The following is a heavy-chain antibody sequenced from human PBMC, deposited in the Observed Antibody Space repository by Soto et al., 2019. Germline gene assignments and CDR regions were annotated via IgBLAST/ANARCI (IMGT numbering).Heavy chain of an antibody. CDR1: GGTFRTES. CDR3: ASGHEYGSNSDAFDV. Sequence: QVHLVQSGAEVKKPGSSVKVSCKYSGGTFRTESINWVRQAPGQGLEWMGGILPFFGTADYAPRLQGRVTITADGATTTAYMELSSLTSHDTAVYFCASGHEYGSNSDAFDVWGQGTMVTVSS. CDR2: ILPFFGTA. D-gene: IGHD4-17*01. V-gene: IGHV1-69*13. J-gene: IGHJ3*01.